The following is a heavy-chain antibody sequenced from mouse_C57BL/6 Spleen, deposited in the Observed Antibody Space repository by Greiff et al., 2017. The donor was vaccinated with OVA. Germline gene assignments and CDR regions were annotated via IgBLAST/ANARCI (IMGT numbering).Heavy chain of an antibody. CDR1: GYTFTDYN. CDR3: ARRVLREEDWFAY. D-gene: IGHD1-1*01. V-gene: IGHV1-18*01. Sequence: EVQLQQSGPELVKPGASVKIPCKASGYTFTDYNMDWVKQSHGKSLEWIGDINPNNGGTIYNQKFKGKATLTVDKSSSTAYMELRSLTSEDTAVYYGARRVLREEDWFAYWGQGTLVTVSA. CDR2: INPNNGGT. J-gene: IGHJ3*01.